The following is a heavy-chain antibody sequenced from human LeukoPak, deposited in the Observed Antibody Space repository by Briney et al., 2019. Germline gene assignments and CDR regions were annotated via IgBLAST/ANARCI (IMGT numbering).Heavy chain of an antibody. J-gene: IGHJ5*02. CDR3: ARKSLGIAAAGTFFGS. Sequence: PGGSLRLSCAASGFTVSNNFVTWVRQAPGKGLEWVSIIYSGGGTDYADSVKGRFTISRDNSKNTVYLQMNSLRAEVTAVYHCARKSLGIAAAGTFFGSWGQGTLVTVSS. CDR2: IYSGGGT. V-gene: IGHV3-53*01. CDR1: GFTVSNNF. D-gene: IGHD6-13*01.